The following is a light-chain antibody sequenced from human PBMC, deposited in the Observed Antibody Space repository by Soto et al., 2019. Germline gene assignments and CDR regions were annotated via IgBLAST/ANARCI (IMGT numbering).Light chain of an antibody. Sequence: SVLTQPRSVSGSPGQSVIISCTGTGSDVGGYNYVSWYQQHPGKAPKLMIYDVSKRPSGVPDRFSGSKSGNTASLTISGLQAEDEADYYCCSYAGSYTYVFGTGTKVTVL. V-gene: IGLV2-11*01. CDR1: GSDVGGYNY. CDR3: CSYAGSYTYV. J-gene: IGLJ1*01. CDR2: DVS.